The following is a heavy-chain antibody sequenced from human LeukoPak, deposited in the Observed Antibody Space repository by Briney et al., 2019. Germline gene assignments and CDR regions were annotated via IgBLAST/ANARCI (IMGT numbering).Heavy chain of an antibody. V-gene: IGHV4-61*02. CDR3: ARAGVGGYSYGYGNWFDP. Sequence: SETLSLTCTVSGGSISSGSYYWSWIRQPAGEGLEWIGRIYTSGSTNYNPSLKSRVTISVDTSKNQFSLKLSSVAAADTAVYYCARAGVGGYSYGYGNWFDPWGQGTLVTVSS. CDR1: GGSISSGSYY. CDR2: IYTSGST. J-gene: IGHJ5*02. D-gene: IGHD5-18*01.